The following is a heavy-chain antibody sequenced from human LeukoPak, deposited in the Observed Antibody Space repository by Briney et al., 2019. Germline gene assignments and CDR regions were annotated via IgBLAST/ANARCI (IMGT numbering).Heavy chain of an antibody. CDR2: ISGSGSST. J-gene: IGHJ4*02. D-gene: IGHD3-22*01. V-gene: IGHV3-23*01. CDR1: GFTFSSYA. Sequence: GGSLRLSCAASGFTFSSYAMSWVRQAPGKGLEWVSAISGSGSSTYYADSVKGRFTISRDNSKNTLSLQMNGLRAEDTAVYYCAKGGSFYDSSGYADYWGQGTLVTVSS. CDR3: AKGGSFYDSSGYADY.